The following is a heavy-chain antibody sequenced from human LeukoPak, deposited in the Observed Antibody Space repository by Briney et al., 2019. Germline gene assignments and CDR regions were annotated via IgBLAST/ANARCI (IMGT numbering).Heavy chain of an antibody. CDR3: AREVVAATRSWFDP. CDR1: GGSISSYY. D-gene: IGHD2-15*01. CDR2: IYTSGST. V-gene: IGHV4-4*07. J-gene: IGHJ5*02. Sequence: SETLSLTCTVSGGSISSYYWSWIRQPAGKGLEWIGRIYTSGSTNYNPSLKSRATMSVDTSKNQFSLKLSSVTAADTAVYYCAREVVAATRSWFDPWGQGTLVTVSS.